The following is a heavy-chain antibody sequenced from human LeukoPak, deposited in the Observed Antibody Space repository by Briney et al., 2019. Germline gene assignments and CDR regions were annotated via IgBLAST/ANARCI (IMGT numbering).Heavy chain of an antibody. CDR3: AGVSSSWYQDWYFDL. CDR2: IDTSENT. D-gene: IGHD6-13*01. Sequence: SETLSLTCTVSGGSISSYYWSWIRQPAGKGLEWIGRIDTSENTNYKPSLKSRVTMSVDTSKNQFSLKLSSVTAADTAVYYCAGVSSSWYQDWYFDLWGRGTLVTVSS. V-gene: IGHV4-4*07. CDR1: GGSISSYY. J-gene: IGHJ2*01.